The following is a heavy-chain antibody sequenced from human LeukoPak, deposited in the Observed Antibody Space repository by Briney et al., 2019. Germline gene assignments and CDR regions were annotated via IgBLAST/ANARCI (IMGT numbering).Heavy chain of an antibody. CDR3: ARDRGIAAAETDY. V-gene: IGHV3-21*01. D-gene: IGHD6-13*01. J-gene: IGHJ4*02. Sequence: GGSLTLSCAASGFTLSSYSMNWVRQAPGKGLEWVSSIISSSSYIYYADSVKGRFIICRDNAKNSLYLQMNSLTADDTAVYYCARDRGIAAAETDYWGQGTLVTVSS. CDR2: IISSSSYI. CDR1: GFTLSSYS.